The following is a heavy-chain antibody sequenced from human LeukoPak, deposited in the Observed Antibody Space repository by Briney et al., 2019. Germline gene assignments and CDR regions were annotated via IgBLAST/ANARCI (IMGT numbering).Heavy chain of an antibody. CDR2: IYYSGGA. CDR3: ARVLLDRSGSYHDAFDV. V-gene: IGHV4-59*01. J-gene: IGHJ3*01. D-gene: IGHD3-22*01. CDR1: GGSMSRYY. Sequence: RPSETLSLTCTVSGGSMSRYYWSWIRQPPGKGLEWIGYIYYSGGANYNPSLKSRVTISIDTSKSQFSLQLSSVTPPDTAVYFCARVLLDRSGSYHDAFDVWGRGKMVTVSS.